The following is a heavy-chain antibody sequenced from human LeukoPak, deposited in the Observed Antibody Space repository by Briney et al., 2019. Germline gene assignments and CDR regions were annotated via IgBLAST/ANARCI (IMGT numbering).Heavy chain of an antibody. Sequence: ASVKVSCKASGYTFTGKYTHGVRQPPGQGLEWMEWINPNSGATTYAQKFQGRVTLTRDTSLSTAYMDLSRLTSDDTALYYCARDIVSTTGLFFDWGQGTLVTVSS. CDR2: INPNSGAT. J-gene: IGHJ4*02. CDR3: ARDIVSTTGLFFD. V-gene: IGHV1-2*02. D-gene: IGHD5/OR15-5a*01. CDR1: GYTFTGKY.